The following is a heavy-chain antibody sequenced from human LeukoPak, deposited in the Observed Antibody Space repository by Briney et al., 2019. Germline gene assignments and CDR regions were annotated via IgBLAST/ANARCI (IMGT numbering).Heavy chain of an antibody. J-gene: IGHJ4*02. Sequence: GASVKVSCKASGYPFTKFAINWVRQAPGQGLEWMGWISTYNGDTEYAQKFQGRVTMTTDTSTTTAYLELRSLRSDDTAVYYCSRDPSNTSGWGAWGDYWGQGTLVTVSS. CDR3: SRDPSNTSGWGAWGDY. D-gene: IGHD6-25*01. CDR1: GYPFTKFA. V-gene: IGHV1-18*01. CDR2: ISTYNGDT.